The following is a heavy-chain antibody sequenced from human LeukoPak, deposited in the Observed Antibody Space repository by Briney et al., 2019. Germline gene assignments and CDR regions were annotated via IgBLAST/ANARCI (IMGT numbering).Heavy chain of an antibody. CDR3: ARAMIVVVPAASSDDAFDI. Sequence: GGSLRLSCAASGFTFSSYWMSWVRQAPGKGLEWVANIEEDGDTTYYVDSVKGRFTISRDNANNSLYLQMNSLRAEDTAVYYCARAMIVVVPAASSDDAFDIWGQGTMVTVSS. J-gene: IGHJ3*02. CDR2: IEEDGDTT. V-gene: IGHV3-7*01. CDR1: GFTFSSYW. D-gene: IGHD2-2*01.